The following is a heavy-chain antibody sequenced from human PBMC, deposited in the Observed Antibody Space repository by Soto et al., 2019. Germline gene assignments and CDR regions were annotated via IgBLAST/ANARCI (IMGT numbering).Heavy chain of an antibody. D-gene: IGHD3-22*01. CDR1: GYTLITYG. J-gene: IGHJ4*02. CDR2: ISTYNGNT. CDR3: ARGPTDYYDNSANYVLDY. Sequence: QVQLVQSGAEVKKPGASVKVSCNASGYTLITYGVSWMRQAPGQGLDWLGWISTYNGNTRYAERLQGRVTMTTDTTTNTAYMELRNLRSDDTAVYYCARGPTDYYDNSANYVLDYWCQGTLVTVSS. V-gene: IGHV1-18*01.